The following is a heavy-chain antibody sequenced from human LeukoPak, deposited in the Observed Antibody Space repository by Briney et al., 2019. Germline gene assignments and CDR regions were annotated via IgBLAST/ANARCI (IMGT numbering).Heavy chain of an antibody. CDR1: AFTFRNSW. J-gene: IGHJ4*02. D-gene: IGHD1-26*01. V-gene: IGHV3-7*01. CDR3: ARERQGSSYYDGKESFDY. CDR2: IEQDGREK. Sequence: GGSLRLSYVAPAFTFRNSWMSWVRQVPGKGLEWVANIEQDGREKNYVESVKGRFTISRDNGKYSLYLEMNSLRAEDTAVYFCARERQGSSYYDGKESFDYWGQGTLVTVSS.